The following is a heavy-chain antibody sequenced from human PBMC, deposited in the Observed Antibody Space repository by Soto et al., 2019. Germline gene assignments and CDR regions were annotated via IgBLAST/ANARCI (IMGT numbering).Heavy chain of an antibody. V-gene: IGHV4-39*02. D-gene: IGHD2-15*01. J-gene: IGHJ6*03. CDR2: IYYSGST. CDR1: GGSISSSSYY. Sequence: KQSETLSLTCTVSGGSISSSSYYWGWIRQPPGKGLEWIGSIYYSGSTYYNPSLKSRVTISVDTSKNQFSLKLSSVTAADTAVYYCAGEGYCSGGSCAPGDYYYMDVWGKGTTVTVSS. CDR3: AGEGYCSGGSCAPGDYYYMDV.